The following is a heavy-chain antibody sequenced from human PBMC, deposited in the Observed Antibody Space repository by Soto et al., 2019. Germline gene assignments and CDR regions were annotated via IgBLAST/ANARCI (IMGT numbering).Heavy chain of an antibody. Sequence: QVQLQQWGAGPLRPLETLSLTCGVSGGSFSGYYWAWIRQSPGKGLELIGEINDRGSINYNQSLKSRVSISVDTSKNHYSLNLRSVTAADTAVYYCARESHDILTGPPWVWYFDLWGRGTLVTVSS. D-gene: IGHD3-9*01. J-gene: IGHJ2*01. CDR1: GGSFSGYY. CDR3: ARESHDILTGPPWVWYFDL. CDR2: INDRGSI. V-gene: IGHV4-34*01.